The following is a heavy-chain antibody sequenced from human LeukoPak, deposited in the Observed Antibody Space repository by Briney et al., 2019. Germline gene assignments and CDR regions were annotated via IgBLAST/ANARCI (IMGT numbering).Heavy chain of an antibody. D-gene: IGHD6-19*01. CDR2: IDPGDSDT. Sequence: GEYLKFPCRGFGYSFTSYWIGWWRRMPGKGLEGLGRIDPGDSDTSYSPSFQGQVTISADKSTSTAYLQWSSLKASDTAMYYCARNIKYSSGWYVDYWGQGTLVTVSS. J-gene: IGHJ4*02. CDR3: ARNIKYSSGWYVDY. CDR1: GYSFTSYW. V-gene: IGHV5-51*01.